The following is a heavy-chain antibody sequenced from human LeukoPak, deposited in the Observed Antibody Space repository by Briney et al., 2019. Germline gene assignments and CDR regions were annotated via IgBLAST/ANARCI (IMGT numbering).Heavy chain of an antibody. CDR3: AKVGYYDSSGYPDY. CDR2: ISGSGGST. CDR1: GFTFSSYA. D-gene: IGHD3-22*01. J-gene: IGHJ4*02. Sequence: PGGSLRLSCAASGFTFSSYAMSWVRQAPGKGLEWVSAISGSGGSTYYADSVKGRFTISRDNSKNTLYLQMNSLRAEDTAVYYCAKVGYYDSSGYPDYWGQGTLVTVSS. V-gene: IGHV3-23*01.